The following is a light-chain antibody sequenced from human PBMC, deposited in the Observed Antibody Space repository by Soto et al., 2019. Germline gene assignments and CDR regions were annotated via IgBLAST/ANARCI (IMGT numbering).Light chain of an antibody. Sequence: DIQMTQSPSAMSASVGDRVTISCRASQDINNYLAWFQQKPGEVPKRLIYAASSLQSGVPSRLRAIGSGTEFTLTTSGLPPEDFATYFCLQHYNFTITFGQGTRLEIX. J-gene: IGKJ5*01. V-gene: IGKV1-17*03. CDR2: AAS. CDR3: LQHYNFTIT. CDR1: QDINNY.